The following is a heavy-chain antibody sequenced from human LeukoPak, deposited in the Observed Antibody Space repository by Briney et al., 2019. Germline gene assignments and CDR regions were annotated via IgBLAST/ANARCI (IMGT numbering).Heavy chain of an antibody. Sequence: SETLSLTCTVSGGSISSGGYYWSWIRQHPGKGLEWIGYIYYSGSTYYNPSLKSRVTISVDTSKNQFSLKLSSVTAADTAVYYCATTRSGYYPTVGYWGQGTLVAVSS. J-gene: IGHJ4*02. D-gene: IGHD3-22*01. V-gene: IGHV4-31*03. CDR1: GGSISSGGYY. CDR3: ATTRSGYYPTVGY. CDR2: IYYSGST.